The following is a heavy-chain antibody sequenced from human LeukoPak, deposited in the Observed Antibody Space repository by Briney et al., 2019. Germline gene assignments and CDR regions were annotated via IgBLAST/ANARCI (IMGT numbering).Heavy chain of an antibody. D-gene: IGHD3-16*02. Sequence: GGSLRPSCAAYGFTFSSYAMSWVRQAPGKGLEWVSTISGSGGSTYYADSVKGWFTICRDNAKNTLYLQMNSLRAEDTAVYYLAKVRPLGYTHYWGERTRVTVS. CDR3: AKVRPLGYTHY. CDR2: ISGSGGST. V-gene: IGHV3-23*01. J-gene: IGHJ4*02. CDR1: GFTFSSYA.